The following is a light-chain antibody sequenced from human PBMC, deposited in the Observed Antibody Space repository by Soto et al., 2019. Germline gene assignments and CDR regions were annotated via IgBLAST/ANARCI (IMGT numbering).Light chain of an antibody. CDR1: QSISSY. J-gene: IGKJ1*01. CDR3: QQSYSTLGT. V-gene: IGKV1-39*01. CDR2: AAS. Sequence: IRMTQAPSCVSASVGDRVTITCRASQSISSYLNWYQQKPGNARKLVIYAASRLQSGVPSRFRGSGSGTDFTLTISSLQPADFATYYCQQSYSTLGTFGQGTKVDIK.